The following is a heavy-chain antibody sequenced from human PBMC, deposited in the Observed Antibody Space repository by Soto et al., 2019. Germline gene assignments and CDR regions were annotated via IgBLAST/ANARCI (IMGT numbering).Heavy chain of an antibody. Sequence: GSLRLSCAASGFTFSSYWMHLVRQAPGKGLVWVSRINSDGSSTSYADSVKGRFTISRDNAKNTLYLQMNSLRAEDTAVYYCVRTSLVVAAATREDYWGQGTLVTVSS. CDR1: GFTFSSYW. D-gene: IGHD2-15*01. CDR3: VRTSLVVAAATREDY. V-gene: IGHV3-74*01. CDR2: INSDGSST. J-gene: IGHJ4*02.